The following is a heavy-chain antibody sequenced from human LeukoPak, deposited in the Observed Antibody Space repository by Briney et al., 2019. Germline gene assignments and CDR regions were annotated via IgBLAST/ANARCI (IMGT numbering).Heavy chain of an antibody. CDR2: FDPEDGET. V-gene: IGHV1-24*01. CDR3: ATPGYLTLPYYFDY. J-gene: IGHJ4*02. D-gene: IGHD3-9*01. Sequence: ASVKVSCKVSGYTLTELSVHWVRQAPGKGLEWMGGFDPEDGETIYAQKFQGRVTMTEDTSTDTAYMELSSLRSEDTAVYYCATPGYLTLPYYFDYWGQGTLVTVSS. CDR1: GYTLTELS.